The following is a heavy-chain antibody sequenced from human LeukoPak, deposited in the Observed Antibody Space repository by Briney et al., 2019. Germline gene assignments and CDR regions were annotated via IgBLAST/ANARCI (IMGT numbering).Heavy chain of an antibody. Sequence: GESLKISCKVSGYSFTSYWIHWVRQMPGKGLEWMGIIYPGDSDTRYSPSFQGQVTISADKSISTAYLQWSSLKASDTATYYCAIRPRGSIQLWPFDYWGQGTLVTVSS. CDR1: GYSFTSYW. CDR2: IYPGDSDT. D-gene: IGHD5-18*01. CDR3: AIRPRGSIQLWPFDY. V-gene: IGHV5-51*01. J-gene: IGHJ4*02.